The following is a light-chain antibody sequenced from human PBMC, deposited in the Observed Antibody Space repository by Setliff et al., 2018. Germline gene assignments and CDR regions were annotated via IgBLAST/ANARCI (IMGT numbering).Light chain of an antibody. CDR1: SSDVGTYNL. CDR3: CSYAGSSTWV. Sequence: QSVLTQPASVSGSPGQSITISCTGTSSDVGTYNLVSWYQHHPGKAPKVMIYEDTKRPSGVSNRFSGSKSGNTASLTISGLQVEDEADYYCCSYAGSSTWVFGGGTKVTV. J-gene: IGLJ3*02. V-gene: IGLV2-23*01. CDR2: EDT.